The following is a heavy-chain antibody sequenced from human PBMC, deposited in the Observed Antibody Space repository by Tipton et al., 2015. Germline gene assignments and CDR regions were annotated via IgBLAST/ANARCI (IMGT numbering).Heavy chain of an antibody. CDR2: IYYSGST. D-gene: IGHD1-26*01. CDR1: GDSISSGSYY. CDR3: ARDIEHGMDV. Sequence: TLSLTCTVSGDSISSGSYYWGWIRQPPGKGLEWIGSIYYSGSTYYNPPLKSRVTISVDTSKNQFSPKLSSVTAADTAVYYCARDIEHGMDVWGQGTTATVSS. J-gene: IGHJ6*02. V-gene: IGHV4-39*02.